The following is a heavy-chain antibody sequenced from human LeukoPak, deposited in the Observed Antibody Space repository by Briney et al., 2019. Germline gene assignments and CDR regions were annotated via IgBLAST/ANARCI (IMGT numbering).Heavy chain of an antibody. CDR2: INHSGST. J-gene: IGHJ4*02. CDR1: GGSFSGYY. V-gene: IGHV4-34*01. Sequence: SETLSLTCAVYGGSFSGYYWSWIRQPPGKGLEWIGEINHSGSTNYNPSLKSRVTISVNTSKNQFSLKLSSVTAADTAVYYCARDQWLAQIDYWGQGTLVTVSS. D-gene: IGHD6-19*01. CDR3: ARDQWLAQIDY.